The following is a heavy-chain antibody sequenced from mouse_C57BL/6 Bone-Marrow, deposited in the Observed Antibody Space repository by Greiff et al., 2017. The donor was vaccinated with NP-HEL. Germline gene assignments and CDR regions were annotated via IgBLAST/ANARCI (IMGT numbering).Heavy chain of an antibody. D-gene: IGHD2-2*01. CDR1: GYTFTSYW. CDR3: ARSTMVTTLDY. CDR2: IYPGSGST. V-gene: IGHV1-55*01. Sequence: VQLQQPGAELVKPGASVKMSCKASGYTFTSYWITWVKQRPGQGLEWIGDIYPGSGSTNYNEKFKSKATLTVDTSSSTAYMLLSSLTSEDSAVYYCARSTMVTTLDYWGQGTTLTVSS. J-gene: IGHJ2*01.